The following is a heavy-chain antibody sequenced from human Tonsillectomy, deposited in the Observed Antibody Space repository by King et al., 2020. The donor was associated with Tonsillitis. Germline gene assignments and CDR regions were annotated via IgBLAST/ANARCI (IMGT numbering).Heavy chain of an antibody. D-gene: IGHD4-17*01. J-gene: IGHJ4*02. CDR2: IDQDGRLK. CDR1: GFTFRRYW. Sequence: VQLVESGGGLVQPGGSLRLSCAASGFTFRRYWMSWVRQAPGKGLEWVANIDQDGRLKWYVDSVRGRFIISRDNAKNSLYLEMNDRRAGDTAVYFCAREGSGVYGDYGGHWGQGSLVAVSS. V-gene: IGHV3-7*03. CDR3: AREGSGVYGDYGGH.